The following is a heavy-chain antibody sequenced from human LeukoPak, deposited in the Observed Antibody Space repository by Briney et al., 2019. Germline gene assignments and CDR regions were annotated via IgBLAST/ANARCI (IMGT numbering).Heavy chain of an antibody. D-gene: IGHD6-6*01. CDR3: ARRTNEYSSSSAIRH. Sequence: GSSVKVFCXASGGTFSSYAISWVRLAPGQGLEWMGGIIPIFGTANYAQKFQGRVTITADESTSTAYMELSSLRSEDTAVYYCARRTNEYSSSSAIRHRGQGTLVTVSS. CDR1: GGTFSSYA. V-gene: IGHV1-69*01. CDR2: IIPIFGTA. J-gene: IGHJ4*02.